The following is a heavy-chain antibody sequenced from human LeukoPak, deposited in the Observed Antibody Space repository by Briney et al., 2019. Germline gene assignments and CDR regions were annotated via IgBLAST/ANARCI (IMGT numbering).Heavy chain of an antibody. CDR1: GFTFSNYW. J-gene: IGHJ6*03. CDR3: AKDPRTTANYYYYYMDV. V-gene: IGHV3-30*02. Sequence: PGGSLRLSCAASGFTFSNYWMSWVRQAPGKGLEWVAFISYDGINKYYADSVKGRFTISRDNPRYTLHLQMNRLRTEDTAVYYCAKDPRTTANYYYYYMDVWGKGTAVTVSS. CDR2: ISYDGINK. D-gene: IGHD1-1*01.